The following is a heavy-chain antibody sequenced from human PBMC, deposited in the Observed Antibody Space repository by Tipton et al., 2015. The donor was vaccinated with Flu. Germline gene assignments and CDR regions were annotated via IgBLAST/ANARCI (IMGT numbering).Heavy chain of an antibody. Sequence: GSLRLSCVASGFNFRSFSMGWVRQAPGKGLEWVASVSDSGATSFHADSVKGRFTISRDDFRSTLSLQMGSLRAEDMAVYYCARDKVGAADYWGQGTLVTVSP. CDR2: VSDSGATS. J-gene: IGHJ4*02. D-gene: IGHD3-3*01. V-gene: IGHV3-23*01. CDR1: GFNFRSFS. CDR3: ARDKVGAADY.